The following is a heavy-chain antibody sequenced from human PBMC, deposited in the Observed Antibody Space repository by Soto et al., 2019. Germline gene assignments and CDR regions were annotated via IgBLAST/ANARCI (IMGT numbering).Heavy chain of an antibody. D-gene: IGHD3-10*01. J-gene: IGHJ4*02. V-gene: IGHV4-59*08. CDR3: ARAPRSGPFDY. CDR2: IYSSGST. Sequence: QVQLQESGPGLVKPSETLSITCTVSGGSISSYYWSWIRQSPGKGLDYIGYIYSSGSTHYNPSLKSRVTISVDTSKNQFSLKLTSVTAADTAVYYCARAPRSGPFDYWGQGTLVTVSS. CDR1: GGSISSYY.